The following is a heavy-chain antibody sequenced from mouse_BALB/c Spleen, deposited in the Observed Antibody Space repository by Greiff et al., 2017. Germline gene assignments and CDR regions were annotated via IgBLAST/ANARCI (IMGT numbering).Heavy chain of an antibody. CDR2: ISNGGGST. CDR1: GFTFSSYT. CDR3: ARSYGSYFDD. V-gene: IGHV5-12-2*01. D-gene: IGHD2-1*01. J-gene: IGHJ2*01. Sequence: DVKLVESGGGLVQPGGSLKLSCAASGFTFSSYTMSWVRQTPEKRLEWVAYISNGGGSTYYPDTVKGRFTISRDNAKNTLYLQLSSLKSEDMAMYYCARSYGSYFDDWGEGTTLKVAS.